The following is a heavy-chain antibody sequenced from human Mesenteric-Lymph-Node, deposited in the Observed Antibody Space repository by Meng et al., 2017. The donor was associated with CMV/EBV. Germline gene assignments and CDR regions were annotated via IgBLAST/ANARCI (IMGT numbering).Heavy chain of an antibody. CDR2: INPNSGGT. Sequence: ASVKVSCKASGYTFTGYYMHWVRQAPGQGLEWMGWINPNSGGTNYAQKFQGRVTMTRDTSISTAYMELSRLRSDDTAVYYCARGLGYCSSTSCYTGEYYFDYWGQGTLVTVSS. V-gene: IGHV1-2*02. CDR1: GYTFTGYY. J-gene: IGHJ4*02. D-gene: IGHD2-2*02. CDR3: ARGLGYCSSTSCYTGEYYFDY.